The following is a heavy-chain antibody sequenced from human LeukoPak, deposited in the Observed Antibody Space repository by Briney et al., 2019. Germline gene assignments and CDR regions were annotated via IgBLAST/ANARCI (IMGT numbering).Heavy chain of an antibody. CDR1: GFTFNNYS. D-gene: IGHD1-26*01. CDR3: ARDSVGWPRAYFDY. J-gene: IGHJ4*02. V-gene: IGHV3-48*01. CDR2: ISSSSSNI. Sequence: GGSLRLSCAASGFTFNNYSMNWVRQAPGKGLEWVSYISSSSSNIYYIDSVNVRFTISRDNAKKSLYLQMNSLRAEDTAVYYCARDSVGWPRAYFDYWGRGTLVTVSS.